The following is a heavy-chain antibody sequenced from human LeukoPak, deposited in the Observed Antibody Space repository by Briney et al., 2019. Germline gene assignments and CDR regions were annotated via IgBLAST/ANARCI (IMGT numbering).Heavy chain of an antibody. J-gene: IGHJ4*02. CDR2: INPTGGST. CDR3: ARDSIGGPDY. CDR1: GYTFTSYY. Sequence: ASVKVSCKASGYTFTSYYMHWVRQAPGQGLEWMGLINPTGGSTGYAQEFQGRVTITRDTSASTAYMELSSLRSEDMAVYYCARDSIGGPDYWGQGTLVTVSS. D-gene: IGHD3-10*01. V-gene: IGHV1-46*01.